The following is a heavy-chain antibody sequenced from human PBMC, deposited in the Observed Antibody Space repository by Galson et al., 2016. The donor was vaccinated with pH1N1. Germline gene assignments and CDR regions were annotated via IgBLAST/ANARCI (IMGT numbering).Heavy chain of an antibody. CDR3: ARQGGYNSGRGDFGAFDI. CDR2: VYPADSDT. Sequence: QSGAEVKKPGDSLKISCKGSGYRFTNYWIGWVRQMPGKGLECVGLVYPADSDTRYRPSIHGQVTISVENSNNTAYLQWRSLKASDTAIYSCARQGGYNSGRGDFGAFDIWGQGTVVTVSS. V-gene: IGHV5-51*01. J-gene: IGHJ3*02. D-gene: IGHD6-19*01. CDR1: GYRFTNYW.